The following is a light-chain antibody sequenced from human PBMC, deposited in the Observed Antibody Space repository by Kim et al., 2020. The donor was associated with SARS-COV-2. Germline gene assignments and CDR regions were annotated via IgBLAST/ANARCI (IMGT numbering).Light chain of an antibody. Sequence: LSPGERATLSCRASQSVSSYLAWYQQKPGQAPRLLIYDGSNRATGIPARFSGSGSGTDFTLTISSLEPEDFAVYYCQQRSNWLYTFGQGTKLEIK. CDR3: QQRSNWLYT. CDR1: QSVSSY. J-gene: IGKJ2*01. CDR2: DGS. V-gene: IGKV3-11*01.